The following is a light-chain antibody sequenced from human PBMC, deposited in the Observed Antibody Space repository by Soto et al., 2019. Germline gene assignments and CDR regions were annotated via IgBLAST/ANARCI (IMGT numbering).Light chain of an antibody. Sequence: EIVMTQSPATLSVSPWERATLSCRASQSGSSNLAWYQQKPGQAPRLLIYGASTRATGIPARFSGSRSGQEFTLTISSLQSEDFAVYYCQQYNNWPYTFGQGTKLEIK. J-gene: IGKJ2*01. CDR2: GAS. CDR3: QQYNNWPYT. V-gene: IGKV3-15*01. CDR1: QSGSSN.